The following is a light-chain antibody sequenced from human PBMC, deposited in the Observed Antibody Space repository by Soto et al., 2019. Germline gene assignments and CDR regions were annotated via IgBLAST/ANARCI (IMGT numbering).Light chain of an antibody. CDR2: EVS. Sequence: SALTQPPSVSGSPGQSVTISCTGTTSDVGSYDRVSWYQQSPGTAPKLMIYEVSNRPSGVPDRFSGSKSGNTASLTISGLQAEDEADYYCSSYINSDTFVVFGGGTKLTVL. CDR1: TSDVGSYDR. CDR3: SSYINSDTFVV. J-gene: IGLJ2*01. V-gene: IGLV2-18*02.